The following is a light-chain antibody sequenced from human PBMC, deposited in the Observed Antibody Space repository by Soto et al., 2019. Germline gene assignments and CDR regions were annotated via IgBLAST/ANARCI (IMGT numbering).Light chain of an antibody. Sequence: ELVLTQSPGTLSLSPGERATLSCRASQSVSSSYLAWYQQKPGQAPRLLIYGASSRAAGIPDRFSGSGSGTDFTLTISRLEPEDLAVYYCQQYGTSPETFGQGINVDI. V-gene: IGKV3-20*01. CDR2: GAS. CDR3: QQYGTSPET. J-gene: IGKJ1*01. CDR1: QSVSSSY.